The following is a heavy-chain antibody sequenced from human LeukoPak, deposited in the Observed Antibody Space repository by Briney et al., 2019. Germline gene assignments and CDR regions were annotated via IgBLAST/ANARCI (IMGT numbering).Heavy chain of an antibody. Sequence: GGSLRLSCVGSGFTFSSYTMTWVRQAPGKGLEWVSAIGGRGGSTYYADSVKGRFTISRDNSKNTVYLQMNSLRADDTAVHYCAKEGGAWGQGTLVSVSS. D-gene: IGHD3-16*01. V-gene: IGHV3-23*01. CDR2: IGGRGGST. J-gene: IGHJ5*02. CDR3: AKEGGA. CDR1: GFTFSSYT.